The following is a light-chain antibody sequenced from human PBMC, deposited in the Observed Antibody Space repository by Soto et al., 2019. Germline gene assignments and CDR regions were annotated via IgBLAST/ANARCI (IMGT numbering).Light chain of an antibody. Sequence: LTQSPGALCLWKGGRATLSCRASQSVATGYSAWYQQPPDHATRLLVSDASSRASGIPGRIGSSWGRADFTLTISMMDPDDLAVYSCHQQRSWRTCGQGTKVDI. J-gene: IGKJ1*01. CDR1: QSVATGY. CDR3: HQQRSWRT. V-gene: IGKV3D-20*02. CDR2: DAS.